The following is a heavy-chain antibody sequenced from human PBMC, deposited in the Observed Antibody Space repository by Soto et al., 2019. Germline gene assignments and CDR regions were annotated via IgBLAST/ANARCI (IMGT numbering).Heavy chain of an antibody. CDR1: GYTFTSYY. D-gene: IGHD5-18*01. CDR2: INPSGGST. V-gene: IGHV1-46*01. J-gene: IGHJ4*02. CDR3: ARALDTAMLPYYFDY. Sequence: QVQLVQSGAEVKKPGASVKVSCKASGYTFTSYYMQWVRQAPGQGLEWMGIINPSGGSTSYAQKFQGRVTMTRDTSTSTVYMELSSLRSEDTAVYYCARALDTAMLPYYFDYWGQGTLVTVSS.